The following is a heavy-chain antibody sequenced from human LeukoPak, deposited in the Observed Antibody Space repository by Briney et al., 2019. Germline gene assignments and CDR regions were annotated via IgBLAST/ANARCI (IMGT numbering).Heavy chain of an antibody. Sequence: SETLSLTCTVSGGSISRYYWSWIRQPPGKGLEGIGYIYYSGRTNYNPSLKSRVTISVDTSKNQFSLKLSSVTAADTAVYYCARHRNNWNDEAHFDYWGQGTLVTVSS. D-gene: IGHD1-1*01. CDR2: IYYSGRT. CDR1: GGSISRYY. CDR3: ARHRNNWNDEAHFDY. J-gene: IGHJ4*02. V-gene: IGHV4-59*08.